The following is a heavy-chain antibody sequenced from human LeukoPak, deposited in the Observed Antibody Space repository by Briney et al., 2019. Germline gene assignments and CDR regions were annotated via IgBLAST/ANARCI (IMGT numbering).Heavy chain of an antibody. CDR1: GGTFSSYA. D-gene: IGHD1-7*01. Sequence: GASVKVSCKASGGTFSSYAISWVRQAPGQGLEWMGGIIPIFGTANYAQKFQGRVTITTDESTSTAYMELSSLRSEDTAVYYCAREELELRAAFDIWGQGTMVTVSS. V-gene: IGHV1-69*05. J-gene: IGHJ3*02. CDR3: AREELELRAAFDI. CDR2: IIPIFGTA.